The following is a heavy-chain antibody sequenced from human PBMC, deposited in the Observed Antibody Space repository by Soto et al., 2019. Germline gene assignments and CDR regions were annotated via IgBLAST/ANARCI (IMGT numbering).Heavy chain of an antibody. CDR3: AREYCSSTSCYGVDY. CDR2: ISTSNGNT. CDR1: GYTFTTYG. V-gene: IGHV1-18*01. Sequence: QVQLVQSGVEVKKPGASVKVSCKASGYTFTTYGISWVRQAPGQGLEWMGWISTSNGNTKYAQKVEGRVTMTTDTSTSIDYMELRSLRSDDTAVYYCAREYCSSTSCYGVDYWGQGILVTVSS. D-gene: IGHD2-2*01. J-gene: IGHJ4*02.